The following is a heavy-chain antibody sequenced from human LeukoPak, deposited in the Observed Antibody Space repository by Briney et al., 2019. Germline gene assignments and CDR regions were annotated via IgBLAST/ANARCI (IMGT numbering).Heavy chain of an antibody. J-gene: IGHJ4*02. CDR3: TTGRNYDSSGYYYSY. D-gene: IGHD3-22*01. CDR1: GYTLTELS. Sequence: VASVKVSCKVSGYTLTELSMHWVRQAPGKGLEWMGGFDPEDGETIYAQKFQGRVTMTEDTSTDTAYMELSSLRSEDTAVYYCTTGRNYDSSGYYYSYWGQGTLVTVSS. V-gene: IGHV1-24*01. CDR2: FDPEDGET.